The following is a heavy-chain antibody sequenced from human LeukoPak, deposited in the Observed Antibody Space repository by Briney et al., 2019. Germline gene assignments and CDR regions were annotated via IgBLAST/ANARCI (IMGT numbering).Heavy chain of an antibody. D-gene: IGHD5-24*01. CDR1: GYTFTGYY. Sequence: ASVKVSCKASGYTFTGYYMHWVRQAPGQGLEWMGWINPDSGGTNYAQKFQGRVTLTRDTSISTAYMELSRLRSDDTAVYYCARVEGWLQFGYFGYWGQGTLVTVSS. CDR3: ARVEGWLQFGYFGY. J-gene: IGHJ4*02. V-gene: IGHV1-2*02. CDR2: INPDSGGT.